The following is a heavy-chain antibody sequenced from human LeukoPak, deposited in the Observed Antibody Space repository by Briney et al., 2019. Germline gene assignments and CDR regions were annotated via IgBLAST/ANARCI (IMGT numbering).Heavy chain of an antibody. Sequence: SQTLSLTCTVSGGSISSGAYYWSWIRQPPGKGLEWIGYIYYSGSTNYNPSLKSRVTISVDTSKNQFSLKLSSVTAADTAVYYCARLSDLNYYYDSSGYYGYFDYWGQGTLVTVSS. CDR2: IYYSGST. J-gene: IGHJ4*02. V-gene: IGHV4-61*08. CDR1: GGSISSGAYY. CDR3: ARLSDLNYYYDSSGYYGYFDY. D-gene: IGHD3-22*01.